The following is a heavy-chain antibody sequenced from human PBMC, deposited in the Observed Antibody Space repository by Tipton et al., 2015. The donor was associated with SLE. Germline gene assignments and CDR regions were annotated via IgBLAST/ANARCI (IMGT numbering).Heavy chain of an antibody. J-gene: IGHJ2*01. Sequence: QSGAEVKKPGASVKVSCKAFGYTLISYAIHWVRQAPGQRLEWMGWINAGNDNTKYSQKFQDRVTITRDTFASTAYMELSSLISEDTAVYYCARGPGYLDLWGRGTLVTVSS. CDR1: GYTLISYA. CDR3: ARGPGYLDL. CDR2: INAGNDNT. D-gene: IGHD3-10*01. V-gene: IGHV1-3*01.